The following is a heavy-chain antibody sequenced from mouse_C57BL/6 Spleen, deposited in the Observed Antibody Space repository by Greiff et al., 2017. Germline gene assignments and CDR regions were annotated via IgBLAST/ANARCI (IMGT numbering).Heavy chain of an antibody. CDR1: GFTFSSYT. D-gene: IGHD2-2*01. J-gene: IGHJ1*03. V-gene: IGHV5-9*01. Sequence: EVKVVESGGGLVKPGGSLKLSCAASGFTFSSYTMSWVRQTPEKRLEWVATISGGGGNTYYPDSVKGRFTISRDNAKNTLYLQMSSLRSEDTALYYCARRYGYYGYFDVWGTGTAVTVSS. CDR3: ARRYGYYGYFDV. CDR2: ISGGGGNT.